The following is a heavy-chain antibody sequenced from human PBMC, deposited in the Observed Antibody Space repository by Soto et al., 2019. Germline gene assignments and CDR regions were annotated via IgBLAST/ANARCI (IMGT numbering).Heavy chain of an antibody. CDR3: ARIQGEADKDAFDI. V-gene: IGHV2-70*01. CDR1: GFSLSTSGRC. CDR2: MDWEGDK. Sequence: SGPTLGNPTQTLTRAYTFSGFSLSTSGRCVSWIRQPPGKALGWLGLMDWEGDKYYSTSLKTRLTSSKDSAKNRVVLTMTNVDPVDTATYYRARIQGEADKDAFDIWGQGTMVTVSS. D-gene: IGHD3-16*01. J-gene: IGHJ3*02.